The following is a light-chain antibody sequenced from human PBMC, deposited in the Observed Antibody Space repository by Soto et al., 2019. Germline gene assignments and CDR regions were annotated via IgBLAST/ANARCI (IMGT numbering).Light chain of an antibody. J-gene: IGKJ3*01. V-gene: IGKV3-20*01. CDR3: PQYGLSLFT. CDR1: QSLSSNY. CDR2: GAS. Sequence: EIVLTQSPGTLSLSPGERATLSCRASQSLSSNYLAWYQQKPGQAPRLLIYGASSRATGIPDRFSGSGSGTDFTLTISRLEPEDFAVYSCPQYGLSLFTFGPGTTVDIK.